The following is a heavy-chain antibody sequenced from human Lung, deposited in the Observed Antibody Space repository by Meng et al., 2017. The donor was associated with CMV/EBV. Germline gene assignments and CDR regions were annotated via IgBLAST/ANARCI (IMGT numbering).Heavy chain of an antibody. J-gene: IGHJ3*01. CDR1: GFIFGTFA. CDR3: AKEPRSWYGGDGFDV. V-gene: IGHV3-23*01. Sequence: SCAASGFIFGTFAMTWVRQAPGKGLEWVSSLSGSGGSTYYADSVKGRFIISGDSPKNTVFLQMNSLRAEDTAVYYCAKEPRSWYGGDGFDVGVHGTKVTVSS. CDR2: LSGSGGST. D-gene: IGHD6-13*01.